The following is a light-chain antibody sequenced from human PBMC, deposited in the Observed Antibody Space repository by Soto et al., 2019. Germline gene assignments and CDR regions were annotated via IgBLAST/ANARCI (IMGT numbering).Light chain of an antibody. CDR1: QSVSSSY. CDR2: GAS. V-gene: IGKV3-20*01. CDR3: QQYGSSL. J-gene: IGKJ2*01. Sequence: EIVLTQSPGNLSLSPGERATLSCRASQSVSSSYLAWYQQKPGQAPRLLIYGASSRATGIPDRFSGSGSGTDFTLTISRLEPEDFAVYYCQQYGSSLFGQGTKLEIK.